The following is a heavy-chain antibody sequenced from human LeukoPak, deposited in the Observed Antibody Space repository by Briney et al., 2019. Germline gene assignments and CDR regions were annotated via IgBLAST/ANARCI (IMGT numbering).Heavy chain of an antibody. CDR2: IYYSGST. Sequence: SETLSLTCTVSGGSISSYYWSWIRQPPGKGLEWIGYIYYSGSTNYNPSLKSRVTISVDASKNQFSLKLSSVTAADTAVYYCARGVAVGGTTHFDPWGQGTLVTVSS. CDR1: GGSISSYY. J-gene: IGHJ5*02. D-gene: IGHD6-13*01. V-gene: IGHV4-59*01. CDR3: ARGVAVGGTTHFDP.